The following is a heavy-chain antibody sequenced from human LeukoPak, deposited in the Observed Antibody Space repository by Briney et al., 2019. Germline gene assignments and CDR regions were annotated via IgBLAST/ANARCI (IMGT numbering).Heavy chain of an antibody. J-gene: IGHJ4*02. Sequence: GESLRLSCAASGFTFSSFGMLWVRQAPGKGLEWVSGISGSGVYSFYADSVKGRFSVSRDNSKNTLYLQIYSLGVEDTAVYYCAKDIRGPTIVRYFDSWGQGTLVTVSS. CDR1: GFTFSSFG. CDR2: ISGSGVYS. D-gene: IGHD1-26*01. V-gene: IGHV3-23*01. CDR3: AKDIRGPTIVRYFDS.